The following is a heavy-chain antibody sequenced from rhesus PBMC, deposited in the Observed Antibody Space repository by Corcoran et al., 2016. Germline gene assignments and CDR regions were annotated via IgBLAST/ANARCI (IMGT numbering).Heavy chain of an antibody. Sequence: QVQLQESGPGLVKPSETLSLTCAVSGLSVISNYCSWIRQPPGKGLEWIGYVYGSDGGTYYRPSLTSRVTISTDTSTNQFSLRLTSLTAADSAIYYCVRDKDRDFDFWGRGVLVTVSS. CDR3: VRDKDRDFDF. J-gene: IGHJ4*01. V-gene: IGHV4-147*01. CDR2: VYGSDGGT. CDR1: GLSVISNY.